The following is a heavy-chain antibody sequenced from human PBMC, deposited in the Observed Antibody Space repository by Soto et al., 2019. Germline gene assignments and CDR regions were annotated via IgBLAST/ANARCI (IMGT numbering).Heavy chain of an antibody. CDR2: IYTSGST. CDR3: ARAVYDYVWGSDNFLYYFDY. D-gene: IGHD3-16*01. CDR1: GGSISSYY. V-gene: IGHV4-4*07. J-gene: IGHJ4*02. Sequence: SETLSLTCTVSGGSISSYYWSWIRQPAGKGLEWIGRIYTSGSTNYNPSLKSRVTMSVDTSKNQFSLKLSSVTAADTAVYYCARAVYDYVWGSDNFLYYFDYWGQGTLVTVSS.